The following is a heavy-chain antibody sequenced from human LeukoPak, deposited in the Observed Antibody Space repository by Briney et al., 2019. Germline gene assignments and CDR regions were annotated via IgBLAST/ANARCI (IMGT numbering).Heavy chain of an antibody. CDR3: ARGGATPMVFPY. D-gene: IGHD5-18*01. CDR2: INLSGRT. V-gene: IGHV4-34*01. Sequence: TSESLSLTCAVYGGSISGYYWSWIRQPPGKGLEWIGEINLSGRTNYNPSLKSRVAISVDMSKNQFSLFLTSTTAADTAVYYCARGGATPMVFPYWGQGTLVSVSS. J-gene: IGHJ4*02. CDR1: GGSISGYY.